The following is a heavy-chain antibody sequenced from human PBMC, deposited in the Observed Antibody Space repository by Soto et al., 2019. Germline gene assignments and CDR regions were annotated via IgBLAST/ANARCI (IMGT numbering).Heavy chain of an antibody. CDR2: IWYDGSNK. J-gene: IGHJ4*02. V-gene: IGHV3-33*01. D-gene: IGHD2-15*01. Sequence: PGGSLRLSCAASGFTFSSYGMHWVRQAPGKGLEWVALIWYDGSNKYYADSVKGRFTISRDNSKNTLYLQMNSLRAEDTAVYYCAREYCSGYSCPIDYWGQGTLVTVSS. CDR1: GFTFSSYG. CDR3: AREYCSGYSCPIDY.